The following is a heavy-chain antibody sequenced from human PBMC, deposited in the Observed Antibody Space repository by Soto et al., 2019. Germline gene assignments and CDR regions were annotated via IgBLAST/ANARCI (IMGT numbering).Heavy chain of an antibody. D-gene: IGHD7-27*01. CDR3: AKDLGHGGRGAFDI. J-gene: IGHJ3*02. Sequence: QVQLVESGGGVVQPGRYLRVSCAASGLTFISYGMHWVRQAPGKGLEWVAVISYDGSNKYYADSVKGRFTISRDNSKNTLYLQMNSLRAEDTAVYYCAKDLGHGGRGAFDIWGQATMVTVSS. V-gene: IGHV3-30*18. CDR2: ISYDGSNK. CDR1: GLTFISYG.